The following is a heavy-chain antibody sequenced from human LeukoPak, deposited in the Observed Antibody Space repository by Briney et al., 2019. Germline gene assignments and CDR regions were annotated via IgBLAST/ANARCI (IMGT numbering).Heavy chain of an antibody. CDR3: ARHYLYDTSGDGTYYFDY. CDR1: GYSINSGYH. D-gene: IGHD3-22*01. J-gene: IGHJ4*02. V-gene: IGHV4-38-2*02. Sequence: SETLSLTCIVSGYSINSGYHWGWIRQPPGKGLVWIGSIYHSGSTYYNPSLKSRVTISIDTSKNQFSLKLSSVTAADTAVYYCARHYLYDTSGDGTYYFDYWGQGTLVTVSS. CDR2: IYHSGST.